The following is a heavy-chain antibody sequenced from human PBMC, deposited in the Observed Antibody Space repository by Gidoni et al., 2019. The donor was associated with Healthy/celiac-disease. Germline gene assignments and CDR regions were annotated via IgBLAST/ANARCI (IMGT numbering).Heavy chain of an antibody. CDR3: AKKGYYYGSGSVRGHFDY. J-gene: IGHJ4*02. Sequence: EVQLLESGGGLVQPGGSLRLSCAASGFTFRSYAMSWVRQAPGKGLEWVSAISGSGGSTYYADSVKGRFTISRDNSKNTLYLQMNSLRAEDTAVYYWAKKGYYYGSGSVRGHFDYWGQGTLVTVSS. D-gene: IGHD3-10*01. V-gene: IGHV3-23*01. CDR2: ISGSGGST. CDR1: GFTFRSYA.